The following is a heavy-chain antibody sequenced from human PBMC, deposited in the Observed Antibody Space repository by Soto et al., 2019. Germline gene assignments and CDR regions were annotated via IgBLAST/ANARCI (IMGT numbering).Heavy chain of an antibody. Sequence: EVQLLESGGGLVQPGGSLRLSCAASGFTFTTYAMSWVRQAPGKGLEWVSGVTDSGGKTYYADSVKGRFTISRDNSKNTLYLQMNSLRAEDTAVYYCAKWFIVAATTPEFDYWGQGTLVNVSS. CDR3: AKWFIVAATTPEFDY. V-gene: IGHV3-23*01. CDR2: VTDSGGKT. J-gene: IGHJ4*02. D-gene: IGHD1-26*01. CDR1: GFTFTTYA.